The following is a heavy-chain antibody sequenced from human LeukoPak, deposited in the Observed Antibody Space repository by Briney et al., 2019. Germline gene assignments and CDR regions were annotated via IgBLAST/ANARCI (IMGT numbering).Heavy chain of an antibody. CDR3: AKRSAESSGYFNY. Sequence: SGGSLRLSCAASGFTFSSFWMSWVRQAPGKGLEWVANIKQDGSEKYYLDSVKGRFTISRDNAKNTLYLQMNSLRAEDTAVYYCAKRSAESSGYFNYWGQGILVTVSS. D-gene: IGHD6-19*01. J-gene: IGHJ4*02. CDR2: IKQDGSEK. V-gene: IGHV3-7*03. CDR1: GFTFSSFW.